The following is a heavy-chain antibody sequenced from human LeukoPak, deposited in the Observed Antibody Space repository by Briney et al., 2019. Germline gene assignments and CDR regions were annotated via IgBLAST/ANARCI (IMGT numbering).Heavy chain of an antibody. J-gene: IGHJ3*02. CDR3: ARRIWGADSQSHTFDI. CDR1: GFTFSDYN. Sequence: KPGGSLRLSCAASGFTFSDYNMGWIRQAPGKGLEWISYISRTIYYADSVEGRFTISRDNAKNSLYLQMNSPRAEDTAVYYCARRIWGADSQSHTFDIWGQGTMVTVPS. D-gene: IGHD3-16*01. V-gene: IGHV3-11*01. CDR2: ISRTI.